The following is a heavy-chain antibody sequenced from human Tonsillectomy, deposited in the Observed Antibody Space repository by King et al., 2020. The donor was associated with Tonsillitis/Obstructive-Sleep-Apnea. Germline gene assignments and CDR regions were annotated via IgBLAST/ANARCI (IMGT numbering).Heavy chain of an antibody. Sequence: VQLVESGGGVVQPGRSLRLSCAASGFTFSSYAMHWVRQAPGKGLEWVAVISYDGSNKYYADSVKGRFTISRDNSKNTLYLQMNSLRAEDTAVYYCARDPARRTPKLIVVVPAAHIDPWGQGTLVTVSS. CDR1: GFTFSSYA. CDR2: ISYDGSNK. D-gene: IGHD2-2*01. CDR3: ARDPARRTPKLIVVVPAAHIDP. J-gene: IGHJ5*02. V-gene: IGHV3-30*04.